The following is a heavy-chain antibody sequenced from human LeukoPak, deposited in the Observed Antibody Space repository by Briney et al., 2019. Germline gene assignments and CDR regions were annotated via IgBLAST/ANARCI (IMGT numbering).Heavy chain of an antibody. V-gene: IGHV1-46*01. CDR2: INPSGDTT. CDR1: GYTFTSYY. D-gene: IGHD3-9*01. CDR3: ARVSAYYDILTGLDY. Sequence: ASVKVSCKASGYTFTSYYIHWVRQAPGQGLEWMGIINPSGDTTIYAQKFQGRVTMTRDTSISTAYMELSRLRSDDTAVYYCARVSAYYDILTGLDYWGQGTLVTVSS. J-gene: IGHJ4*02.